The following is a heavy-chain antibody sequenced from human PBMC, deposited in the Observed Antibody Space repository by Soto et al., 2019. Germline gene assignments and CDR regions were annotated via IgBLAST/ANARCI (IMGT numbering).Heavy chain of an antibody. J-gene: IGHJ2*01. D-gene: IGHD3-22*01. V-gene: IGHV4-34*01. CDR3: ARHYYDSSGYYDWYFDL. CDR1: GGSFSGYY. Sequence: SETLSLTCAVYGGSFSGYYWSWIRQPPGKGLEGIGEINHSGSTNYNPSLKSRVTISVDTSKNQFSLKLSSVTAADTAVYYCARHYYDSSGYYDWYFDLWGRGTLVTVSS. CDR2: INHSGST.